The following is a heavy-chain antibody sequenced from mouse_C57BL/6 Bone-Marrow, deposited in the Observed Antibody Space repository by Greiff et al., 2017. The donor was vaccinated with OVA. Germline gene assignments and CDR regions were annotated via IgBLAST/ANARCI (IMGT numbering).Heavy chain of an antibody. Sequence: QVQLQHSGAELVRPGASVTLSCKASGYTFTDYEMHWVKQTPVHGLEWIGAIDPETGGTAYNQKFKGKAILTADKSSSTAYMELSSLTSEDSAVYYCARYYWYFDVWGTGTTVTVSS. J-gene: IGHJ1*03. CDR2: IDPETGGT. V-gene: IGHV1-15*01. CDR1: GYTFTDYE. CDR3: ARYYWYFDV.